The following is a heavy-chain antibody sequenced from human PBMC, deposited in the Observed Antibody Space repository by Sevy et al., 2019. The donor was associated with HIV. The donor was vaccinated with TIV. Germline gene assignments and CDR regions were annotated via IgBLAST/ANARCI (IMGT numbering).Heavy chain of an antibody. CDR2: INWNGGST. CDR3: AREGQRAQYYYDSSGYPDY. D-gene: IGHD3-22*01. CDR1: GFTFDDYG. V-gene: IGHV3-20*04. Sequence: GGSLRLSCAASGFTFDDYGMSWVRQAPGKGLEWVSGINWNGGSTGYADSVKGRFTISRDKAKNSLYLQMNSLRAEDTALYYCAREGQRAQYYYDSSGYPDYWGQGTLVTVSS. J-gene: IGHJ4*02.